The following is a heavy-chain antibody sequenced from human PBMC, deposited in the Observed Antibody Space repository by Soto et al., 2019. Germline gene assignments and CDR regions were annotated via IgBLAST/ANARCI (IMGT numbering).Heavy chain of an antibody. CDR1: GGSISSSNW. V-gene: IGHV4-4*02. CDR2: IYHSGST. CDR3: ARDLDTSGWPDY. Sequence: QVQLQESGPGLVKPSGTLSLTCDVSGGSISSSNWWSWVRQPPGKGLEWIGEIYHSGSTNFNPSLKSRVPISVDKSKNQISLKLRSVTAADTAVYYCARDLDTSGWPDYWGQGILVTVSS. D-gene: IGHD6-19*01. J-gene: IGHJ4*02.